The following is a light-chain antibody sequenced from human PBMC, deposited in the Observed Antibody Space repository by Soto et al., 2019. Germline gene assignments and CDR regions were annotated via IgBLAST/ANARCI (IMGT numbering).Light chain of an antibody. CDR2: DVT. J-gene: IGLJ1*01. CDR3: CSYTSSNTYV. CDR1: SSDVGGFDY. V-gene: IGLV2-14*03. Sequence: QSVLTQPASVSGSLGQSSTISCTGTSSDVGGFDYVSWYQHQPGKAPKLIIYDVTSRPSGVSSHFSGSKSGNTASLTISGLLAEDEADYHCCSYTSSNTYVFGTGTKVTVL.